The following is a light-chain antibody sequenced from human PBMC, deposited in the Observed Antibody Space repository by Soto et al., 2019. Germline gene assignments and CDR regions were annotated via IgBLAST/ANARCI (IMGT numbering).Light chain of an antibody. J-gene: IGKJ3*01. Sequence: PGERATLSCRASKSISSSYLAWYQQKPGQAPRLLIYGASSRATGIPDRFSGSGSGTEFTLTISSLEPEDFAVYYCQQYGSSPFTFGPGTKVDIK. CDR3: QQYGSSPFT. V-gene: IGKV3-20*01. CDR1: KSISSSY. CDR2: GAS.